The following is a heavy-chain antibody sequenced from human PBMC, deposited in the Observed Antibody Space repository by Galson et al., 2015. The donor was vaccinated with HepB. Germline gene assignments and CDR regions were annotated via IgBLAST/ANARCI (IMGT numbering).Heavy chain of an antibody. Sequence: SLRLSCAASGFTVNNYGMHWVRQAPGEGMEWVAVVSYDGTKTDYADSVRGRFTISRDNAKNSLYLQMDSLRVEDTAVYYCARVARVFWSGQGVRTDALDVWGQGTMVTVSS. D-gene: IGHD3-3*01. CDR2: VSYDGTKT. CDR3: ARVARVFWSGQGVRTDALDV. J-gene: IGHJ3*01. V-gene: IGHV3-30*03. CDR1: GFTVNNYG.